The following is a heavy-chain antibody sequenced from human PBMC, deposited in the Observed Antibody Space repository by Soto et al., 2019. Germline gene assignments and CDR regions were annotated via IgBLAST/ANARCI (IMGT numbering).Heavy chain of an antibody. D-gene: IGHD2-15*01. CDR1: GFSFSSYA. V-gene: IGHV3-23*01. CDR2: ISSTGGIT. CDR3: AKGDFGGNVASYLYFDL. J-gene: IGHJ2*01. Sequence: EVQLLESGGGLVQPGGSLRLSCAASGFSFSSYAMSWVRQAPGKGLEWVSTISSTGGITYYADSVKGRFTISRDNSSNTLYLQMNNLRPGTTAVYYCAKGDFGGNVASYLYFDLWGRGTLVTVSS.